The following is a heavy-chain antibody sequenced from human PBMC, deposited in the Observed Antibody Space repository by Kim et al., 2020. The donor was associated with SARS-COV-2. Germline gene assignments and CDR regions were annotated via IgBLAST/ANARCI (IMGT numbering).Heavy chain of an antibody. CDR3: GRDPRGPDY. Sequence: GGSLRLSCVVSGLTFNTYAMTWVRQAPGKGLEWFAGIYESSGDTYYTDSVKGRFTISWDKSKSTLYLQMNSLRVEDTAVYYCGRDPRGPDYWGQGALVIVSS. CDR2: IYESSGDT. D-gene: IGHD3-10*01. CDR1: GLTFNTYA. V-gene: IGHV3-23*01. J-gene: IGHJ4*02.